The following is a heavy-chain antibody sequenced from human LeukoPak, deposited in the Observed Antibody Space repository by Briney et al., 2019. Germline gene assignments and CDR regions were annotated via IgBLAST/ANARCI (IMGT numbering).Heavy chain of an antibody. D-gene: IGHD3-10*01. Sequence: GGSLRLSCAASGFTFSSYEMNWVRQAPGKGLEWVSYISSSGSTIYYADSVKGRFTISRDNAKSSLYLQMNSLRAEDTSFYYCARATSYGSGSYYTDWGQGTLVTVSS. CDR3: ARATSYGSGSYYTD. CDR2: ISSSGSTI. J-gene: IGHJ4*02. V-gene: IGHV3-48*03. CDR1: GFTFSSYE.